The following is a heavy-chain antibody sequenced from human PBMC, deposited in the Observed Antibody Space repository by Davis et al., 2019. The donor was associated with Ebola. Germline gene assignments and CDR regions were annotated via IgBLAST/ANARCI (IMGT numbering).Heavy chain of an antibody. J-gene: IGHJ4*02. V-gene: IGHV5-51*01. CDR1: GYSFTSYW. D-gene: IGHD2-2*01. CDR2: IYPGDSDT. CDR3: ARAADRYCSSTSCYLFDY. Sequence: GESLKISCKGSGYSFTSYWISWVRQMPGKGLEWMGIIYPGDSDTRYSPSFQGQVTISADKSISTAYLQWSSLKASDTAMYYCARAADRYCSSTSCYLFDYWGQGTLVTVSS.